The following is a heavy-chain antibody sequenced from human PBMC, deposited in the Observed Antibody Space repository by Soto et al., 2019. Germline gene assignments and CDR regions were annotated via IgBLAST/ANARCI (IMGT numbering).Heavy chain of an antibody. CDR2: MSPNSGNT. CDR1: GYTFTSYY. Sequence: ASVKVSCKASGYTFTSYYINWVRQATGQGLEWMGWMSPNSGNTGYAQKFQGRVTMTRNTSISTAYMELSSLRSEDTAVYYCARVGTWGWQVDYWGQGTLVTVSS. J-gene: IGHJ4*02. CDR3: ARVGTWGWQVDY. D-gene: IGHD6-19*01. V-gene: IGHV1-8*01.